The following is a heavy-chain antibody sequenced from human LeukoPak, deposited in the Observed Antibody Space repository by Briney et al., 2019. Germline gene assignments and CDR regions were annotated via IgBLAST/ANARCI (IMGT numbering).Heavy chain of an antibody. CDR2: ISSSGSTI. CDR3: ARDTTSVVPAAMSY. CDR1: GFTFSSYE. V-gene: IGHV3-48*03. D-gene: IGHD2-2*01. Sequence: PGGSLRLSCAGSGFTFSSYEMNWVRHAPGKWLEWVSYISSSGSTIYYADSVKGRFTVSRDNAKSSLYLQMNSLRAEDTAVYYCARDTTSVVPAAMSYWGQGTLVTVSS. J-gene: IGHJ4*02.